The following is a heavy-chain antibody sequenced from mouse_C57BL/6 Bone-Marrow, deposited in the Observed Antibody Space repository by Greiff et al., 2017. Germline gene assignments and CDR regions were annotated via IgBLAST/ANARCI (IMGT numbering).Heavy chain of an antibody. CDR2: ISDGGSYT. Sequence: EVQVVESGGGLVKPGGSLKLSCAASGFTFSSYAMSWVRQTPEKRLEWVATISDGGSYTYYPDHVKGRFTIPRDNAMNNLYLQMSHLKSEDTAKYYCARDVWPAWFAYWGQGTLVTVSA. CDR3: ARDVWPAWFAY. CDR1: GFTFSSYA. J-gene: IGHJ3*01. V-gene: IGHV5-4*01.